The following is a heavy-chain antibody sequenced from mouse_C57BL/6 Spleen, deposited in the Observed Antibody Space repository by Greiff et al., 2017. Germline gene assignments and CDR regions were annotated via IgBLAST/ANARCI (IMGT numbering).Heavy chain of an antibody. V-gene: IGHV2-2*01. CDR2: IWGGGST. CDR3: ASIYYYGSSPPMDY. J-gene: IGHJ4*01. Sequence: VQLQQSGPGLVQPSQSLSITCTVSGFSLTSYGVHWVRQSPGKGLEWLGVIWGGGSTDYNAAVISRLSISKDNSKSQVFFKMNSLQADDTAIYYCASIYYYGSSPPMDYWGQGTSGTVSS. D-gene: IGHD1-1*01. CDR1: GFSLTSYG.